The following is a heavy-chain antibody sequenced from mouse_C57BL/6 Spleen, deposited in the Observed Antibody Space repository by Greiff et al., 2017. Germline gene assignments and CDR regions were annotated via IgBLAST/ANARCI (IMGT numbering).Heavy chain of an antibody. CDR3: ACYSNSLFDY. CDR1: GYAFSSYW. J-gene: IGHJ2*01. Sequence: QVQLQQSGAELVKPGASVKISCKASGYAFSSYWMNWVKQRPGKGLEWIGQIYPGDGDTNYNGKFKGKATRTADKSSSTTSMQLSSLTSEASAVYFCACYSNSLFDYWGQGTTLTVSS. D-gene: IGHD2-5*01. V-gene: IGHV1-80*01. CDR2: IYPGDGDT.